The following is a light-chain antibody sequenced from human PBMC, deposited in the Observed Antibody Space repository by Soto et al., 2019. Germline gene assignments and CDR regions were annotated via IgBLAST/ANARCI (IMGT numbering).Light chain of an antibody. J-gene: IGLJ2*01. Sequence: QSALTQPASVSGSPGQSITISCTRSSTDFENYNLVSWYQHCPDKAPKLIIYEGTKRPSEISDRFSGSESDTTASLIISGLQPEGGGDYYCSSYAGSSARVVFGGGTKLTVL. CDR3: SSYAGSSARVV. CDR2: EGT. CDR1: STDFENYNL. V-gene: IGLV2-23*01.